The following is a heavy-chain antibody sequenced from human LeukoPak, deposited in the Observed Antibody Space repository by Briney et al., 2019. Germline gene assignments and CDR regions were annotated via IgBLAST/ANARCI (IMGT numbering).Heavy chain of an antibody. CDR1: GDSVSSNSAA. J-gene: IGHJ5*02. D-gene: IGHD6-13*01. V-gene: IGHV6-1*01. Sequence: SQTLSLTCAISGDSVSSNSAAWNWIRQSPSRGLEWLGRTYYRSKWYNDYAVSVKSRITINPDTSKNQFSLQLNSVTPEDTAVYYCARESYSSSWYGSWFDPWGQGTLVTVSS. CDR3: ARESYSSSWYGSWFDP. CDR2: TYYRSKWYN.